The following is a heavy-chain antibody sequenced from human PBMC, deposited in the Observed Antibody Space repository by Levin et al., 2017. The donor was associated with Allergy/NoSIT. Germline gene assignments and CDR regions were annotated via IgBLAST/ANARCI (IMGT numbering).Heavy chain of an antibody. CDR3: AHKFYYYDSSGYCYFDY. Sequence: SGPTLVKPTQTLTLTCTFSGFSLSTSGVGVGWIRQPPGKALEWLALIYWNDDKRYSPSLKSRLTITKDTSKNQVVLTMTNMDPVDTATYYCAHKFYYYDSSGYCYFDYWGQGTLVTVSS. CDR1: GFSLSTSGVG. D-gene: IGHD3-22*01. J-gene: IGHJ4*02. CDR2: IYWNDDK. V-gene: IGHV2-5*01.